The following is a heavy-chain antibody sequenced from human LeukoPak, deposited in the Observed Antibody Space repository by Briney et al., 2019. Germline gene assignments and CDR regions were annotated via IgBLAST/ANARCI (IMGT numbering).Heavy chain of an antibody. V-gene: IGHV1-69*13. J-gene: IGHJ4*02. D-gene: IGHD6-13*01. Sequence: ASVKVSCKASGGTFSSYAISWVRQAPGQGLELMGGIIPIFGTANYAQKFQGRVTITADESTSTAYMELSSLRSEDTAVYYCARTLYSSSWSSMYYFDYWGQGTLVTVSS. CDR3: ARTLYSSSWSSMYYFDY. CDR2: IIPIFGTA. CDR1: GGTFSSYA.